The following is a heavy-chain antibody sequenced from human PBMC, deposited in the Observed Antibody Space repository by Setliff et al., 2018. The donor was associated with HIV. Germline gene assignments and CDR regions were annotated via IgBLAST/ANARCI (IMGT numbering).Heavy chain of an antibody. CDR2: IFPGGAT. V-gene: IGHV4-59*01. CDR3: AKSSPSIGYITDC. CDR1: GVSISSYY. J-gene: IGHJ4*02. Sequence: SETLSLTCSVSGVSISSYYWSWIRHSPGKGLEWIGIIFPGGATNYNPSLTSRDTISVDTTKNHLFLKLTAVTTEDTAVYFCAKSSPSIGYITDCWGQGAPVTVSS. D-gene: IGHD5-12*01.